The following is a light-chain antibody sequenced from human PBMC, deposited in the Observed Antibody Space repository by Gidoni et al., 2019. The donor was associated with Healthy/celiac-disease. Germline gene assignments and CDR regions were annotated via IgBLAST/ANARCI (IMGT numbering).Light chain of an antibody. CDR1: QSVSSSY. J-gene: IGKJ1*01. CDR3: QQYGSSPWT. CDR2: GAS. Sequence: PGTLSLSPGERATLSCRASQSVSSSYLAWYQQKPGQAPRLLIYGASSRATGIPDRFSGSGSGTDFTLTISRLEPEDFAVYYCQQYGSSPWTFGQGTKVEIK. V-gene: IGKV3-20*01.